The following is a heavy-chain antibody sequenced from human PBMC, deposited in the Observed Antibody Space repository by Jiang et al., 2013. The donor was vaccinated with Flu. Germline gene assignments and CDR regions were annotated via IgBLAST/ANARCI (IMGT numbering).Heavy chain of an antibody. Sequence: SGAEVKKPGASVKVSCKASGYTFTSYYIHWVRQAPGQGLEWMGIINPSGGSTTYTQRFQGRVIMTRDTSTSTVYMELSSLRFEDTAVYYCARDPTSQGDNWGQGTLVTVSS. J-gene: IGHJ4*02. V-gene: IGHV1-46*01. CDR3: ARDPTSQGDN. CDR1: GYTFTSYY. CDR2: INPSGGST.